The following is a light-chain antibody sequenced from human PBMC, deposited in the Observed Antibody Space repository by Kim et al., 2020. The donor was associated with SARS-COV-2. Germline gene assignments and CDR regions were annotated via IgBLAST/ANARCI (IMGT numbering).Light chain of an antibody. V-gene: IGLV4-69*01. J-gene: IGLJ3*02. CDR3: QTWGPGIRV. CDR2: LNRDGRH. CDR1: TGHYSYA. Sequence: VKLNSAMSTGHYSYASAWQSQQPGMGPGDLVKLNRDGRHSEGDGVPDRCSGASSGAARYLTISGLQSDDEADYYCQTWGPGIRVFGGGTQLTVL.